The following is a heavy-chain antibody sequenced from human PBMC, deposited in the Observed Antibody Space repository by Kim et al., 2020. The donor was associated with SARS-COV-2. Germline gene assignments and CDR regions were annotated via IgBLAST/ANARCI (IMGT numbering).Heavy chain of an antibody. Sequence: GGSLRLSCAASGFTVSSNYMSWVRQAPGKGLEWVSVIYSGGSTYYADSVKGRFTISRDNSKNTLYLQMNSLRAEDTAVYYCARAVEMATIGEEDAFDIWGQGTMVTVSS. CDR2: IYSGGST. D-gene: IGHD5-12*01. V-gene: IGHV3-53*01. CDR1: GFTVSSNY. CDR3: ARAVEMATIGEEDAFDI. J-gene: IGHJ3*02.